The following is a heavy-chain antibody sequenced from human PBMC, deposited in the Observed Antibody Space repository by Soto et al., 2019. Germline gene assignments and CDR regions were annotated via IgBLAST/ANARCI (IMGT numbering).Heavy chain of an antibody. J-gene: IGHJ3*02. Sequence: SETLSLTCAVYGGSFSGYYWSWIRQPPGKGLEWIGEINHSGSTNYNPSLKSRVTISVDTSKNQFSLKLSSVTAADTAVYYCAHNNALPGSIWGQGTMVTVSS. V-gene: IGHV4-34*01. CDR2: INHSGST. CDR3: AHNNALPGSI. CDR1: GGSFSGYY. D-gene: IGHD2-2*01.